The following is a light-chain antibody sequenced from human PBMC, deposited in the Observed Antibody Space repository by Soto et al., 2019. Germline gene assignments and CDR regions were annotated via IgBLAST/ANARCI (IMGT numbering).Light chain of an antibody. CDR2: AAS. CDR3: QKYNSAPWT. V-gene: IGKV1-27*01. CDR1: QAIGNF. Sequence: DIQMNQSPSSLSASMGDRVTITCRAIQAIGNFLAWYQQRPGKVPKLLIYAASTLQSGVPSRFSGSGSGTHFSLTINSLQPEDVATYYCQKYNSAPWTFGQGTKVDIK. J-gene: IGKJ1*01.